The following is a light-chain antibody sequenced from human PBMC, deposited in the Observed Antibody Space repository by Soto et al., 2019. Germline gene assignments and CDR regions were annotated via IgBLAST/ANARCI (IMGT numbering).Light chain of an antibody. Sequence: EIVLTQFPGTLSLSPGESATPSCRASQSVNSNYVAWYQQKPGQAPRLLIYGASSRATGIPDRFSGSGSGTDFTLTISRLEPEDFTVYYCQQYASSPLTFGGGTKV. CDR2: GAS. CDR1: QSVNSNY. J-gene: IGKJ4*01. CDR3: QQYASSPLT. V-gene: IGKV3-20*01.